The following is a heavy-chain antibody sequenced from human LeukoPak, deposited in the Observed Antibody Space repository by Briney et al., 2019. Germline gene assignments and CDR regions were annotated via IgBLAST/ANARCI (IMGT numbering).Heavy chain of an antibody. V-gene: IGHV3-7*05. D-gene: IGHD5-18*01. CDR2: IKQEGSEN. Sequence: GGSLRLSCAASGFTFSNYWMTWVRQAPGKGLEWVANIKQEGSENYYVDSVTGRFTISRDNAKNSLYLQMNSLRGDDTAVYYCARRGYNYGFDYCGQRAIVSVSS. J-gene: IGHJ4*02. CDR1: GFTFSNYW. CDR3: ARRGYNYGFDY.